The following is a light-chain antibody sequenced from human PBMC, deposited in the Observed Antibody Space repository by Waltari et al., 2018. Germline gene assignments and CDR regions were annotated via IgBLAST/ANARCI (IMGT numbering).Light chain of an antibody. CDR2: DSF. J-gene: IGLJ1*01. CDR3: SSYGGNNNYV. CDR1: SSSIGHYYD. V-gene: IGLV2-8*01. Sequence: HSALTQPPSASGSPGTSVTIHCTETSSSIGHYYDVSWFQHHPGKAPNLLIYDSFERPSGVPDRFSGSKSGNTASLTVSGLQAEDEADYYCSSYGGNNNYVFGTGTQVTV.